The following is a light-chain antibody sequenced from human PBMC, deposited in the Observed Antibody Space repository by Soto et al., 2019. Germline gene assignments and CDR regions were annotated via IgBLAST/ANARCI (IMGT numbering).Light chain of an antibody. J-gene: IGLJ1*01. CDR3: SSFTSRNTYV. V-gene: IGLV2-14*01. CDR2: DVS. CDR1: SSDVGGYTF. Sequence: QSVLTQPASLSASPGQSIAISCTGTSSDVGGYTFVSWYQQHPGKAPKLMIYDVSNRPSGISNRFSGSKSGNTASLTISGLQAEDEADYYCSSFTSRNTYVFGTGTKVTVL.